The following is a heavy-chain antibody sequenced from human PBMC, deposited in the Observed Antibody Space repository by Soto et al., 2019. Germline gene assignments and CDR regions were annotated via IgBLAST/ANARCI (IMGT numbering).Heavy chain of an antibody. D-gene: IGHD5-18*01. CDR1: GESMSGYY. V-gene: IGHV4-59*01. CDR2: IYYTGST. J-gene: IGHJ4*02. Sequence: SETLSLTCTVSGESMSGYYWTWFRQPPGKGLEWVGYIYYTGSTKYNPSLKSRVTVSVDTSKNQFSLILSSVTAADTAVYYCARATNVDTAMANFEYWGQGTLVTVSS. CDR3: ARATNVDTAMANFEY.